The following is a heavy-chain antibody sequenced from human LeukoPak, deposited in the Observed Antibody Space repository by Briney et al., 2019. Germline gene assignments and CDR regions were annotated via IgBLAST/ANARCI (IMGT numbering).Heavy chain of an antibody. V-gene: IGHV1-69*05. CDR1: GGTFSSYA. CDR3: ARARITMVRGTNYMDV. J-gene: IGHJ6*03. Sequence: ASVKVSCKASGGTFSSYAISWVRQAPGQGLEWMGGIIPIFGTANYAQKSQGRVTITTDESTSTAYMELSSLRSEDTAVYYCARARITMVRGTNYMDVWGKGTTVTVSS. CDR2: IIPIFGTA. D-gene: IGHD3-10*01.